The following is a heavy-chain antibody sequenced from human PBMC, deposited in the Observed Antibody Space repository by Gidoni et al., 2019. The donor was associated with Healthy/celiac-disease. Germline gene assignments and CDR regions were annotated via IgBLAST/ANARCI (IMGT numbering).Heavy chain of an antibody. CDR2: INPTSGGT. CDR3: ARDAGKRGYMDV. Sequence: QVQLVQSGAEVKKPGASVKVSCKASGYTFTGDFMHWVRQAPGQGLEWMGWINPTSGGTNYAQKFQGRVTMTRDTSISTAYMELSRLRSDDTAVYYCARDAGKRGYMDVWGKGTTVTVSS. CDR1: GYTFTGDF. D-gene: IGHD3-10*01. J-gene: IGHJ6*03. V-gene: IGHV1-2*02.